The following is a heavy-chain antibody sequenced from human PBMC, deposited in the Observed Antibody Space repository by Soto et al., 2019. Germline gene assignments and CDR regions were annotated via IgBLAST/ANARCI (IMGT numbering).Heavy chain of an antibody. Sequence: SVKVSCKASGGTFSSYAISWVRQAPGQGLEWMGGIIPIFGTANYAQKFQGRVTITADESTSTAYMELNSLRAEDTAVYYCARAHLVPYYDFWSNGAFDIWGQGTMVTVSS. CDR3: ARAHLVPYYDFWSNGAFDI. CDR1: GGTFSSYA. V-gene: IGHV1-69*13. D-gene: IGHD3-3*01. J-gene: IGHJ3*02. CDR2: IIPIFGTA.